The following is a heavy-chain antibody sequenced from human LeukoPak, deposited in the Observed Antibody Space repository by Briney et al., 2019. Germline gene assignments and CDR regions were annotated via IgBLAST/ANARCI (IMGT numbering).Heavy chain of an antibody. V-gene: IGHV1-18*01. D-gene: IGHD3-10*01. CDR3: AREGSPLYYYGSGPLNWFDP. J-gene: IGHJ5*02. Sequence: ASVKVSCKASGYTFTSYGISWVRQAPGQGLEWMGWIGAYNGNTNYAQKLQGRVTMTTDTSTSTAYMELRSLRSDDTAVYYCAREGSPLYYYGSGPLNWFDPWGQGTLVTVSS. CDR2: IGAYNGNT. CDR1: GYTFTSYG.